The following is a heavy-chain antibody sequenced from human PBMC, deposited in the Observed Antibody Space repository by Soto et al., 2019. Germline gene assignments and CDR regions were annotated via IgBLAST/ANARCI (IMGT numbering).Heavy chain of an antibody. Sequence: GGSLRLSCAASGFTFSSYAMHWVRQAPGKGLEWVAVISGSGSNTYYADSVKGRFTISRDNSKNTLYLQMNSLRAEDTAVYYCAKDELWFGEVYYGMDVWGQGTTVTVSS. CDR3: AKDELWFGEVYYGMDV. CDR2: ISGSGSNT. CDR1: GFTFSSYA. D-gene: IGHD3-10*01. V-gene: IGHV3-33*06. J-gene: IGHJ6*02.